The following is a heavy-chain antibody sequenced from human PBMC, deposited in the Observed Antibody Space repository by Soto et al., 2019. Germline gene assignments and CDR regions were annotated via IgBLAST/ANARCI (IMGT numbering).Heavy chain of an antibody. CDR1: GYSFTSYW. D-gene: IGHD6-19*01. V-gene: IGHV5-10-1*01. CDR2: IDPSDSDS. J-gene: IGHJ5*02. CDR3: ARNQVAGPPEGWFDP. Sequence: GESLKISCRGSGYSFTSYWISWVRQMPGKGLEWMGRIDPSDSDSNYSPSIQGHVTISADKSITTAYLQWNSPKASDTAMYYCARNQVAGPPEGWFDPWGQGTLVTVSS.